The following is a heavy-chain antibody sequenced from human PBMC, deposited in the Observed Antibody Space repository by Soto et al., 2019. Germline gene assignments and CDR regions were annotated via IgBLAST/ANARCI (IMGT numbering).Heavy chain of an antibody. CDR1: GYSFTSYW. CDR2: IYPGDSDT. Sequence: PGESLKISCKGSGYSFTSYWIGWVRQMPGKGLEWMGIIYPGDSDTRYSPSFQGQVTISADKSISTAYLQWSSLKASDTAMYYCARVHCSGGSCFKWFDPWGQGTLVTVSS. J-gene: IGHJ5*02. D-gene: IGHD2-15*01. V-gene: IGHV5-51*01. CDR3: ARVHCSGGSCFKWFDP.